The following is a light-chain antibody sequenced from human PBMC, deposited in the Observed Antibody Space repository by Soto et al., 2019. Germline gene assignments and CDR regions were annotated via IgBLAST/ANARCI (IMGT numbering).Light chain of an antibody. CDR1: QTISSW. J-gene: IGKJ2*01. CDR2: KAS. Sequence: DIPMTQSPSTLSASVGDRVTITCRASQTISSWLAWYQQKLGKVPKLLIYKASSLESVVSSRFSGSGSGTEFTLTINSLQPDDFATYYCQQYNNDPFTFGQGTKLEIK. V-gene: IGKV1-5*03. CDR3: QQYNNDPFT.